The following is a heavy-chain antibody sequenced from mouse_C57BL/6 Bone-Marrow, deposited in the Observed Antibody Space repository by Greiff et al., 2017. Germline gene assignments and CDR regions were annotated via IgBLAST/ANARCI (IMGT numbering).Heavy chain of an antibody. CDR2: IWSGGST. V-gene: IGHV2-2*01. D-gene: IGHD2-4*01. CDR3: ARIYYDYDGLYYYAMDY. J-gene: IGHJ4*01. Sequence: QVQLQQSGPGLVQPSQSLSITCTVSGFSLTSYGVHWVRQSPGKGLEWLGVIWSGGSTDYNAAFISRLSISKDNSKSQVFFKMNSLQADDTAIYYCARIYYDYDGLYYYAMDYWGQGTSVTVSS. CDR1: GFSLTSYG.